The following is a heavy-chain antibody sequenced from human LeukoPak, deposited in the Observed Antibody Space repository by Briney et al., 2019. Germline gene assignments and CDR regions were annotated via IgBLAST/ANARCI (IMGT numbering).Heavy chain of an antibody. Sequence: GGSLRLSCAASGFTVSSNYMNWVRQAPGKGLEWVSVIYSGGTTDYADSVKGRFTISRDNSKNTLYLQMNSLRAEDTAVYYCANPPTVTKTRFDSWGQGTLVTVSS. CDR1: GFTVSSNY. CDR3: ANPPTVTKTRFDS. D-gene: IGHD4-17*01. V-gene: IGHV3-53*01. CDR2: IYSGGTT. J-gene: IGHJ5*01.